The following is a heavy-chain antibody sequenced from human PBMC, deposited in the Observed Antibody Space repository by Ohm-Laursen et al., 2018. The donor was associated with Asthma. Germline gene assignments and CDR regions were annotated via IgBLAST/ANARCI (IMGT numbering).Heavy chain of an antibody. J-gene: IGHJ5*02. V-gene: IGHV4-31*03. CDR1: GGSISSGGYY. CDR3: ARATINDILWFDP. Sequence: PSQTLSLTCTVSGGSISSGGYYWSWIRQHPGKGLEWIGYIYYSGSTYYNPSLKSRVTISVDTSKNQFSLKLSSVTAADTAVYYCARATINDILWFDPWGQGTLVTVSS. CDR2: IYYSGST. D-gene: IGHD3-9*01.